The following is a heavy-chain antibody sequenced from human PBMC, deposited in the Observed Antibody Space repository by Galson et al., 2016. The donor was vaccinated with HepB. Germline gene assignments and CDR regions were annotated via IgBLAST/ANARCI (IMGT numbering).Heavy chain of an antibody. CDR2: INPSSGST. V-gene: IGHV1-46*01. Sequence: SVKVSFKASGYTFFNYYIHWVRQAPGQGLEWMAMINPSSGSTTYAREFQAKISVTKATASAPSDTSTGTVHLLLSSMIHEDTAVYYCARLGGTLTGYDNFGNLRGYFDLWGRGSLVTVSS. CDR1: GYTFFNYY. CDR3: ARLGGTLTGYDNFGNLRGYFDL. D-gene: IGHD3-9*01. J-gene: IGHJ2*01.